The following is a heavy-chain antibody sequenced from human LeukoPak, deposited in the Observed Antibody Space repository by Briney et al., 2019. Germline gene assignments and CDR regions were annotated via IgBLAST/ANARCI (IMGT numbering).Heavy chain of an antibody. D-gene: IGHD3-22*01. CDR1: GRSISSGGYY. CDR3: ARSDDSSGYYLPKLYFDY. J-gene: IGHJ4*02. V-gene: IGHV4-31*03. CDR2: IYYSGST. Sequence: PSETLSLTCTVSGRSISSGGYYWSWIRQHPGKGLEWIGYIYYSGSTYYNPSLKSRVTISVDTSKNQFSLKLSSVTAADTAVYYCARSDDSSGYYLPKLYFDYWGQGTLVTVSS.